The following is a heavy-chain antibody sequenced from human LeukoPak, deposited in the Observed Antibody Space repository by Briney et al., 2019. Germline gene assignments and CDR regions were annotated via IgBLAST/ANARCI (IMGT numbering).Heavy chain of an antibody. CDR1: GFTFDDYA. Sequence: GGSLRLSCAASGFTFDDYAMHWVRQAPGKGLEWVSGISWNSGSIGYADSVKGRFTISRDSAKNSLYLQMNSLRAEDMALYYCAKDIGYSGSQGYFDYWGQGTLVTVSS. V-gene: IGHV3-9*03. J-gene: IGHJ4*02. D-gene: IGHD1-26*01. CDR2: ISWNSGSI. CDR3: AKDIGYSGSQGYFDY.